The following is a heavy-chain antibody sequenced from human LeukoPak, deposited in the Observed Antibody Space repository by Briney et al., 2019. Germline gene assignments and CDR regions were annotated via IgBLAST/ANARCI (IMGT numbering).Heavy chain of an antibody. J-gene: IGHJ4*02. V-gene: IGHV3-7*01. CDR3: ARDFRFLEDY. CDR2: IKGDGSEK. Sequence: GGSLRLSCAASGFTFSSYWMTWVRQAPGKVLEWVGNIKGDGSEKYYVDSVKGRFTISRGNAKNSLYLQMNSLRAEDTAVYYCARDFRFLEDYWGQGTLVTVSS. D-gene: IGHD3-3*01. CDR1: GFTFSSYW.